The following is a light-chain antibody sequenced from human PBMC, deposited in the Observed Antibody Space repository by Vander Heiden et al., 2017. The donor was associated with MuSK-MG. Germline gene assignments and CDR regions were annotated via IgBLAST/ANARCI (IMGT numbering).Light chain of an antibody. CDR2: GAS. Sequence: EILFTHSPGTLSLSPGERATLSCSASQRVSSRYLAWYQQKPGQAPRLLTYGASSRASGIPDRFSGSGSGTDFTLTISRLEPEDFAVYYCQQYGSSPFTFGQGTKVEIK. J-gene: IGKJ2*01. CDR1: QRVSSRY. V-gene: IGKV3-20*01. CDR3: QQYGSSPFT.